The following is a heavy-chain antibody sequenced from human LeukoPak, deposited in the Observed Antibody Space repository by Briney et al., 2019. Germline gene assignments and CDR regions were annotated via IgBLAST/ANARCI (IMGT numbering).Heavy chain of an antibody. Sequence: SETLSLTCAVSGGSVSGYYWSWVRQFPGRGLEWIGYIHYSGRTNYNPSLKSRITLSLETSSNQISLELKSVTSADTALYYCVRDSGYSSSWYLIDDDFDIWGQGTMVIVSA. J-gene: IGHJ3*02. CDR3: VRDSGYSSSWYLIDDDFDI. D-gene: IGHD6-13*01. CDR1: GGSVSGYY. V-gene: IGHV4-59*02. CDR2: IHYSGRT.